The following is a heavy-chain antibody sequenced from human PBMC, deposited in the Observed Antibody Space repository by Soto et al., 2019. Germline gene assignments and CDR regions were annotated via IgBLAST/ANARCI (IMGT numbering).Heavy chain of an antibody. V-gene: IGHV4-28*01. D-gene: IGHD3-10*01. Sequence: QVQLQESGPGLVMPSDTLSLTCVVSDYSVSSSNWWGWIRQPPGKGLEWIGYISYTGTTYYNPSLKSRVTLSVDTSKNQFSLQLTSVTAVDTAGYYCARTTLRRGNFDSWGQGTLVTVSS. CDR1: DYSVSSSNW. CDR3: ARTTLRRGNFDS. J-gene: IGHJ4*02. CDR2: ISYTGTT.